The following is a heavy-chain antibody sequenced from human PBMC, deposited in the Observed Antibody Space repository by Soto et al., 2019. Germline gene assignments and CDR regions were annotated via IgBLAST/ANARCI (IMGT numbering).Heavy chain of an antibody. J-gene: IGHJ4*02. D-gene: IGHD6-19*01. CDR2: IYHSGTT. CDR3: ARGWYGSAGFDY. V-gene: IGHV4-38-2*01. Sequence: SETLSLTCAVSGYSISSGYYWGWIRQPPGKGLEWIATIYHSGTTYYNPSLKSRVTISVDTSKNQFSLKVSSVTAADTALYYCARGWYGSAGFDYWGQGTLVTVSS. CDR1: GYSISSGYY.